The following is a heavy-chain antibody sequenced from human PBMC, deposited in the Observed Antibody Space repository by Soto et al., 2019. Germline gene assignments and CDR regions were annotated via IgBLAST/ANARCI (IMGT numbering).Heavy chain of an antibody. J-gene: IGHJ4*02. V-gene: IGHV4-38-2*01. CDR1: GNSISSGSY. CDR3: ASAHLGFYSSSCTKGFYFDF. D-gene: IGHD6-6*01. CDR2: TDHSGNA. Sequence: PSETLSLTCDVSGNSISSGSYWGWIRPPPGKGLEWIGTTDHSGNAYYNPSLKSRVTISIDPVKSQFSLKVLSVTAADTAVYYCASAHLGFYSSSCTKGFYFDFGGQGTLVTVSS.